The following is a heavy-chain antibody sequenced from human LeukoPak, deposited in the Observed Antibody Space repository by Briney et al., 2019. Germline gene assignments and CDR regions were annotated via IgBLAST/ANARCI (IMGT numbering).Heavy chain of an antibody. V-gene: IGHV3-30*03. D-gene: IGHD3-10*01. Sequence: GGSLRLSCVASGFTFSSYGMCWVRQAPGKGLERVAVVSYDGRYRYYADSVKGRFTISRDNAKNSLYLQMNSLRDEDTAVYYCAREGPYYGSGSYRGDVWGQGTTVTVSS. J-gene: IGHJ6*02. CDR1: GFTFSSYG. CDR2: VSYDGRYR. CDR3: AREGPYYGSGSYRGDV.